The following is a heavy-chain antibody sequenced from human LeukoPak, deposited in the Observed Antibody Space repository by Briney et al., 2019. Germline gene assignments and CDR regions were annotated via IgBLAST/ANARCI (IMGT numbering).Heavy chain of an antibody. V-gene: IGHV4-34*01. CDR1: GGSFSGYY. J-gene: IGHJ5*02. CDR2: INHSGST. D-gene: IGHD3-9*01. Sequence: SETLSLTCAVYGGSFSGYYWSWIRQPPGKGLEWIGEINHSGSTNYNPSLKSRVTISVDTSKNQFSLKLSSVTAADTAVYYCARGLRYFDWLSNWFDPWGQGTLVTVSS. CDR3: ARGLRYFDWLSNWFDP.